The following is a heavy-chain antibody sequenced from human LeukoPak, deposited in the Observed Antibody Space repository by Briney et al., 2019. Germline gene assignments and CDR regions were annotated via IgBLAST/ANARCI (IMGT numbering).Heavy chain of an antibody. V-gene: IGHV3-30*18. Sequence: PGGSLRLSCAASGFTFSSYGMHWVRQAPGKGLEWVAVISYDGSNKYYADSVKGRFTISRDNSKNTLYLQMNSLRAEDTAVYYCAKDRVGGGYDAFDIWGQGTMVTVSS. D-gene: IGHD3-16*01. CDR3: AKDRVGGGYDAFDI. CDR1: GFTFSSYG. J-gene: IGHJ3*02. CDR2: ISYDGSNK.